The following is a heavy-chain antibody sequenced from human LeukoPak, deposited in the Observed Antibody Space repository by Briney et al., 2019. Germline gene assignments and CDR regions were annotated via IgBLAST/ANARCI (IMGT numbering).Heavy chain of an antibody. J-gene: IGHJ4*02. D-gene: IGHD2-2*01. CDR3: ARDFSCSSISCYPVGYFDY. CDR2: ISTGSSYI. CDR1: GFTFSTYT. V-gene: IGHV3-21*01. Sequence: KPGGSLRLSCAASGFTFSTYTMNWVRQAPGKGLEWVSSISTGSSYIYYADSVRGRFTISRDNAKNSLYLQMNSLRGEDTAVYYCARDFSCSSISCYPVGYFDYWGQGTPVTVSS.